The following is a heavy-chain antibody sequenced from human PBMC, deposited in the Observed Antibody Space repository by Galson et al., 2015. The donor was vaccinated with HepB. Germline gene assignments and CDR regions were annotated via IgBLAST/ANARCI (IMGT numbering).Heavy chain of an antibody. J-gene: IGHJ3*02. V-gene: IGHV1-46*01. CDR2: INPNSGDT. CDR1: GYTFTNYY. CDR3: ARAPKVIGSDVFDI. Sequence: SVKVSCKASGYTFTNYYMHWVRQAPGRGLEWMGLINPNSGDTTYAQKFQGRVIMARDTSTSTVDMELSSLRSDDTAVYFCARAPKVIGSDVFDIWGQGTMLTVPS. D-gene: IGHD3-10*01.